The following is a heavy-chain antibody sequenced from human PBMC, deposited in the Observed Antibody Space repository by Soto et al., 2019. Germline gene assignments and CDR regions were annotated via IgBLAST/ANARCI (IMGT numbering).Heavy chain of an antibody. D-gene: IGHD3-3*01. CDR1: GYTFTSHY. V-gene: IGHV1-46*03. Sequence: QVQLVQSGAEVKKPGAAVEVSCKASGYTFTSHYVHWVRQAPGQGLEWMGLINANSGTTSYAQKFQGRVTMTRATSTSTVYMELSSLRFEDTAVYYCARDRNLETCAWARDYWGQGTLVTVSS. CDR3: ARDRNLETCAWARDY. J-gene: IGHJ4*02. CDR2: INANSGTT.